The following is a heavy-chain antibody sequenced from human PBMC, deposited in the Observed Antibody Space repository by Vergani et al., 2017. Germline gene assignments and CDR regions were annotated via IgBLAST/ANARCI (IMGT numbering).Heavy chain of an antibody. CDR1: GFTFSSYA. V-gene: IGHV3-30-3*01. CDR3: ARDLDCTNGVCYTRYTSALDY. J-gene: IGHJ4*02. Sequence: VQLVESGGGVVQPGRSLRLSCAASGFTFSSYAMHWVRQAPGKGLEWVAVISYDGSNKYYADSVKGRFTISRDNSKNTLYLQMNSLSSEDTAVYYCARDLDCTNGVCYTRYTSALDYWGQGTLVTVSS. D-gene: IGHD2-8*01. CDR2: ISYDGSNK.